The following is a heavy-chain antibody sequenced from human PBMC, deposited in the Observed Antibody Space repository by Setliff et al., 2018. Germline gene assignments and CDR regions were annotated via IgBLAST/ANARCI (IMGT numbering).Heavy chain of an antibody. CDR3: ARDYQGGWFAP. Sequence: PSETLSLTCTVSGLSLSSTTYYWAWVRQPPGKGLEWIGYIFYSGSSNYNPSLQSRVSISVDTSKNQLSLKLDSLTAADTAVYFCARDYQGGWFAPWGQGIMVTVSS. V-gene: IGHV4-61*01. CDR2: IFYSGSS. CDR1: GLSLSSTTYY. D-gene: IGHD3-16*01. J-gene: IGHJ5*02.